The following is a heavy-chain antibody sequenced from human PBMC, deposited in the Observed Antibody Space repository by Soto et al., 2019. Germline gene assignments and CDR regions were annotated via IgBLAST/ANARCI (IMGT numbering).Heavy chain of an antibody. CDR2: IIPILGIA. Sequence: QVQLVQSGAEVKKPGSSVKVSCKASGGTFSSYTISWVRQAPGQGLEWMGRIIPILGIANYAQKLQGRVTMTAYKSTSIAYVELSSLRSEDTAVYYCASRYDSSDYWGQGTLVTVSS. CDR3: ASRYDSSDY. V-gene: IGHV1-69*02. J-gene: IGHJ4*02. D-gene: IGHD3-22*01. CDR1: GGTFSSYT.